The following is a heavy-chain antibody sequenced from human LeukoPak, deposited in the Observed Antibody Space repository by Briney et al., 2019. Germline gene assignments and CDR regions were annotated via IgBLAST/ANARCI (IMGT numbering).Heavy chain of an antibody. V-gene: IGHV4-30-4*01. Sequence: SETLSLTCTVSGGSISRGDYYWSWIRQPPGKGLEWIGYIYYSGSTDYSPSLKSRVTISVDTSKNQFSLKLRSVTAADTAVYYCARGKSKFDYWGQGTLVTVSS. J-gene: IGHJ4*02. CDR3: ARGKSKFDY. CDR2: IYYSGST. CDR1: GGSISRGDYY.